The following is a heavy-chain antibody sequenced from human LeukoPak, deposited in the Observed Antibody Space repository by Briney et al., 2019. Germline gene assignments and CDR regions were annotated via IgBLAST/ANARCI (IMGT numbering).Heavy chain of an antibody. V-gene: IGHV4-34*01. D-gene: IGHD1-7*01. CDR3: ARESRNWNSNWFDP. CDR2: INHSGST. Sequence: SETLSLTCAVYGGSFSDYYWSWIRQPPGKGLEWIGEINHSGSTNYNPSLKSRVTISVDTSKNQFSLNLNSVTAADTAVYYCARESRNWNSNWFDPWGQGTLVTVSS. CDR1: GGSFSDYY. J-gene: IGHJ5*02.